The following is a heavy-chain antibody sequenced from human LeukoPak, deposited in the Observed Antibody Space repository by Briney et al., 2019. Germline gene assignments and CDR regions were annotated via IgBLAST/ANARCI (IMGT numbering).Heavy chain of an antibody. CDR1: GGSISSGSYY. CDR3: ARVGYCSSTSCLGTYFDY. J-gene: IGHJ4*02. CDR2: IYTSGST. Sequence: PSETLSLTCTVSGGSISSGSYYWSWIRQPAGKGLEWIGRIYTSGSTNYNPSLKSRVTISVDTSKNQFSLKLSSVTAADTAVYYCARVGYCSSTSCLGTYFDYWGQRTLVTVSS. D-gene: IGHD2-2*03. V-gene: IGHV4-61*02.